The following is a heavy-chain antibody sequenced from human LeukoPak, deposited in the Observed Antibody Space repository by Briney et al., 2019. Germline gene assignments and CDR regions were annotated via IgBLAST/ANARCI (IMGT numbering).Heavy chain of an antibody. D-gene: IGHD3-22*01. Sequence: SETLSLTCTVSGGSISSYYWSWIRQPPGKGLEWIGYIYYSGSSDYNPYLKSRGTISVETSKNQFSLKLSSVTAEDTAVYYCARVTGYMIEDYFDYWGQGTLVTVSS. V-gene: IGHV4-59*01. J-gene: IGHJ4*02. CDR2: IYYSGSS. CDR3: ARVTGYMIEDYFDY. CDR1: GGSISSYY.